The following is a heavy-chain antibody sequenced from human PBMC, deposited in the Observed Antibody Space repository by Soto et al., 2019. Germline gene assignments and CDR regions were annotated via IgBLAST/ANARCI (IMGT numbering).Heavy chain of an antibody. CDR3: ARDRGYSGYDSPRFYYGMDV. V-gene: IGHV3-74*01. Sequence: GGSLRLSCAASGFTFSSYWMHWVRQAPGKGLVWVSRICSDGSSTRYADSVKGRFTISRDNSKNTLYLQMNSLRAEDTAVYYCARDRGYSGYDSPRFYYGMDVWGQGTTVTVSS. CDR1: GFTFSSYW. CDR2: ICSDGSST. J-gene: IGHJ6*02. D-gene: IGHD5-12*01.